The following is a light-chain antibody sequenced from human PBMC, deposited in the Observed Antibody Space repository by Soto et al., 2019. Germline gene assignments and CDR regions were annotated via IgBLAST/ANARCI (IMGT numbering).Light chain of an antibody. CDR3: QKYNSAPLT. CDR2: LAS. J-gene: IGKJ4*01. Sequence: DIQMTQSPSSLSASIGDRVTITCRASQGISNFVAWYQQKPGEVPRLLIYLASTLQSGVPSRFSGSGSATVFTLTISSLQPEDAATYYCQKYNSAPLTFGGGTKVEIK. V-gene: IGKV1-27*01. CDR1: QGISNF.